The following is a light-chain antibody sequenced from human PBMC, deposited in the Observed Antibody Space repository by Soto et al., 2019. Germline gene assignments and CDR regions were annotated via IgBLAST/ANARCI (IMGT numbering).Light chain of an antibody. CDR1: SSNIGINT. Sequence: QLVLTQPPSASGTPGQRVTISCSGSSSNIGINTVNWYQQLPGTAPKLLIYTNNQRPSGVPDRFSGSKSGTSASLAISGLQSEDEADYYCAAWDDGLDGFVFGGGTKLTVL. CDR2: TNN. V-gene: IGLV1-44*01. J-gene: IGLJ2*01. CDR3: AAWDDGLDGFV.